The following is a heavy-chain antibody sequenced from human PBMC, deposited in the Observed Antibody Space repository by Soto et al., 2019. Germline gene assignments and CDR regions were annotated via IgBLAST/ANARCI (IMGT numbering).Heavy chain of an antibody. J-gene: IGHJ5*02. CDR2: IIPIFGTA. V-gene: IGHV1-69*06. D-gene: IGHD4-17*01. CDR3: ARVGHDYGDYVRWFDP. CDR1: GGTFSSYA. Sequence: SVKVSCKASGGTFSSYAISWVRQAPGQGLEWMGGIIPIFGTANYAQKFQGRVTITADKSTSTAYMELSSLRSEDTAVYYCARVGHDYGDYVRWFDPWGQGTLVTVSS.